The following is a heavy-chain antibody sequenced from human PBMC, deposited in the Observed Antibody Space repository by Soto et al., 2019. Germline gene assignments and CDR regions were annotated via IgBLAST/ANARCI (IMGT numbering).Heavy chain of an antibody. CDR3: AGEGGRYSWGIDY. CDR2: IIPVFGTA. Sequence: QVQLVQSGAEVKKPGSSVKVSCKASGDTFSSYCINWVRQAPGQGLEWMGEIIPVFGTANYAQKFQGRVTITADETTGNAYLKMSSLKAADIDVYYCAGEGGRYSWGIDYWGQGSLVTVSS. D-gene: IGHD1-26*01. J-gene: IGHJ4*02. CDR1: GDTFSSYC. V-gene: IGHV1-69*01.